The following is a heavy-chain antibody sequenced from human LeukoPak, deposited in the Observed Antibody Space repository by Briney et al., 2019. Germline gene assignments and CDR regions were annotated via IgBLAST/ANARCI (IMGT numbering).Heavy chain of an antibody. D-gene: IGHD6-19*01. Sequence: PSETLSLTCTVSGGSISSSSYYWGWIRQPPGKGLEWIGSIYYSGSTYYNPSLKSRVTISVDTSKNQFSLKLSSVTVADTAVYYCVTLGAVENAFDIWGQGTMVTVSS. CDR2: IYYSGST. J-gene: IGHJ3*02. V-gene: IGHV4-39*01. CDR3: VTLGAVENAFDI. CDR1: GGSISSSSYY.